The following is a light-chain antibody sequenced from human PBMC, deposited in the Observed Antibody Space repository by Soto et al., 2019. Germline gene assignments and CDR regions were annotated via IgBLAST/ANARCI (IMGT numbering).Light chain of an antibody. Sequence: SALTQPASVSGSPGQSLTISCTGTASDVGAYNLVSWYQLHPRKAPKLIIYEVSNRPSGVSSRFSGSRSGYTASLTISGVQSEDEADYYCCSFAKGDNIVFGGGTKVTVL. CDR1: ASDVGAYNL. CDR2: EVS. CDR3: CSFAKGDNIV. J-gene: IGLJ2*01. V-gene: IGLV2-23*02.